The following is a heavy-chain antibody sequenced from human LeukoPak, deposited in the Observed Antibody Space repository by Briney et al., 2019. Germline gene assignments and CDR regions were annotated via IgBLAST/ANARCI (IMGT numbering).Heavy chain of an antibody. CDR1: GGSISSHY. Sequence: SETLSLTCTVSGGSISSHYWSWIRQPPGKGLEWVGYIYYSGTTDYNPSLKSRVTISVDTSKNQFSLKLSSVTAADTAVYYCARGVYIAAAQYGYWGQGTLVTVSS. CDR3: ARGVYIAAAQYGY. D-gene: IGHD6-13*01. J-gene: IGHJ4*02. V-gene: IGHV4-59*11. CDR2: IYYSGTT.